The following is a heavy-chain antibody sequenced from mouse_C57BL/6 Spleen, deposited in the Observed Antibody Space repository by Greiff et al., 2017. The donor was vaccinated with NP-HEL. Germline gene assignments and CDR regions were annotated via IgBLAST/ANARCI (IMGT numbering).Heavy chain of an antibody. V-gene: IGHV1-74*01. D-gene: IGHD1-2*01. CDR2: IHPSDSDT. J-gene: IGHJ4*01. CDR3: ATHYGLYAMDY. Sequence: QVQLKQPGAELVKPGASVKVSCKASGYTFTSYWMHWVKQRPGQGLEWIGRIHPSDSDTNYNQKFKGKATLTVDKSSSTAYMQLSSLTSEDSAVYYCATHYGLYAMDYWGQGTSVTVSS. CDR1: GYTFTSYW.